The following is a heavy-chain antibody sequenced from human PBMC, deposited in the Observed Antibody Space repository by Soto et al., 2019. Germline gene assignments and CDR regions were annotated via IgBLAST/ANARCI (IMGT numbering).Heavy chain of an antibody. CDR3: ARDLSSTSLAGDAFDI. J-gene: IGHJ3*02. D-gene: IGHD2-2*01. V-gene: IGHV1-18*01. CDR2: ISAYNGNT. Sequence: ASVKVSCKASGYTFTSYGISWVRQAPGQRLEWMGWISAYNGNTNYAQKLQGRVTMTTDTSTSTAYMELRSLRSDDTAVYYCARDLSSTSLAGDAFDIWGQGTMVTVSS. CDR1: GYTFTSYG.